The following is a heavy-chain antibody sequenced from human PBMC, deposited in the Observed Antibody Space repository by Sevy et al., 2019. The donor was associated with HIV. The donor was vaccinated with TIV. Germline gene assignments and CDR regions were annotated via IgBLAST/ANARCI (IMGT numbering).Heavy chain of an antibody. CDR2: VFHSGST. CDR3: AKHSHGSGTYYVPFDS. V-gene: IGHV4-38-2*01. CDR1: GYSITSGYL. D-gene: IGHD3-10*01. J-gene: IGHJ4*02. Sequence: SETLSLTCAVSGYSITSGYLWGWIRQPPGKGLEWIGSVFHSGSTYYNPSLNSRVIISVDTSKNQFSLKLNPVTAADTAVYSGAKHSHGSGTYYVPFDSWGQGTLVTVSS.